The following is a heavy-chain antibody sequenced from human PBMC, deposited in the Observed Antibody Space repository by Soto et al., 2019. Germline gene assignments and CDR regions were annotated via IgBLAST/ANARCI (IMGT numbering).Heavy chain of an antibody. D-gene: IGHD3-9*01. V-gene: IGHV4-4*07. CDR2: IYTSGST. Sequence: ETLSLTCTVSGGSISSYYWSWIRQPAGKGLEWIGRIYTSGSTNYNPSLKSRVTMSVDTSKNQFSLKLSSVTAAGTAVYYCARMYYDILTGLGSFDYWGQGTLVTVSS. J-gene: IGHJ4*02. CDR3: ARMYYDILTGLGSFDY. CDR1: GGSISSYY.